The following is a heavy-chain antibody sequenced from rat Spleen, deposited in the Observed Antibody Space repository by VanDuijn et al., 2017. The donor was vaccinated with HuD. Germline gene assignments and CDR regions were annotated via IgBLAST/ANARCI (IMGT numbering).Heavy chain of an antibody. CDR1: GFAYSDYV. Sequence: EVQLVESGGGLVQPGRSLKLSCAASGFAYSDYVMAWVRQAPTKGLEWVASITSADSNTYYPDSVKGRFTISRYNAKSTLYLQMDSLRSDDTATYYCARGELGGWGQGVMVTVSS. J-gene: IGHJ2*01. V-gene: IGHV5S23*01. CDR2: ITSADSNT. D-gene: IGHD4-3*01. CDR3: ARGELGG.